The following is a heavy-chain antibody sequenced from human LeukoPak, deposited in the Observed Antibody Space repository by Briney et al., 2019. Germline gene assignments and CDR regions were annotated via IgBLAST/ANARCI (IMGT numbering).Heavy chain of an antibody. V-gene: IGHV3-53*01. Sequence: GGSLRLSCAASGFTVGTNYMSWVRQAPGKGLEWVSLIYSGSSTYYANSVKGRFTISRDNSKNTLYLQMNSLRAEDTAVYYCARYSSSWNYYYYGMDVWGQGTTVTVSS. J-gene: IGHJ6*02. CDR3: ARYSSSWNYYYYGMDV. CDR2: IYSGSST. CDR1: GFTVGTNY. D-gene: IGHD6-13*01.